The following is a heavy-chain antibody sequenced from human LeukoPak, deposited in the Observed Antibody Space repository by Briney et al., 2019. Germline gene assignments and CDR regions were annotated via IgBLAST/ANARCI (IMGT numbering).Heavy chain of an antibody. CDR1: GFTFSSYA. D-gene: IGHD6-13*01. CDR3: AKEWSAGRAPFVDY. Sequence: QPGGSLRLSCAASGFTFSSYAISWVRQAPGQGLEWVSAISGSGANTYYADSVKGRFTISRDNSKNTLYLQMNSLRAEDTAVYYCAKEWSAGRAPFVDYWGQGTLVTVSS. J-gene: IGHJ4*02. CDR2: ISGSGANT. V-gene: IGHV3-23*01.